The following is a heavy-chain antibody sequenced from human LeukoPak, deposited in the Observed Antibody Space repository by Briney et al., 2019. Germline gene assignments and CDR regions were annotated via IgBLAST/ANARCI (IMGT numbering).Heavy chain of an antibody. CDR2: ISGSGGST. V-gene: IGHV3-23*01. CDR1: GFTFSSYA. D-gene: IGHD3-10*01. CDR3: AKDPTVWFGPGGMDV. Sequence: GSLRLSCAASGFTFSSYAMSWVRQAPGKGLEWVSAISGSGGSTYYADSVKGRFTISRDNSKNTLHLQMNSLRAEDTAVYYCAKDPTVWFGPGGMDVWGQGTTVTVSS. J-gene: IGHJ6*02.